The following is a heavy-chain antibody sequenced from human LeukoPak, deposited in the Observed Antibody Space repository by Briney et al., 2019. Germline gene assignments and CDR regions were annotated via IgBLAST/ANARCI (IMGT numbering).Heavy chain of an antibody. CDR3: ARVGLAVADIDY. D-gene: IGHD6-19*01. J-gene: IGHJ4*02. V-gene: IGHV4-4*07. Sequence: SETLSLTCTVSGGSISRYYWSWIRQPAGKGLEWIGRIYTSGSTNYNPSLKSRVTMSVDTSKNQFSLKLSSVTAADTAVYYCARVGLAVADIDYWGQGTLVTVSS. CDR2: IYTSGST. CDR1: GGSISRYY.